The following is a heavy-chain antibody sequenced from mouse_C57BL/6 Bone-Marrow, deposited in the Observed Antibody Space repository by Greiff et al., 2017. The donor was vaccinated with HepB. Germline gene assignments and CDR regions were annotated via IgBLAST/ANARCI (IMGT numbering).Heavy chain of an antibody. CDR2: SRNKANDYTT. CDR3: ARAYSNYEAAMDY. J-gene: IGHJ4*01. D-gene: IGHD2-5*01. CDR1: GFTFSDFY. V-gene: IGHV7-1*01. Sequence: EVMLVESGGGLVQSGRSLRLSCATSGFTFSDFYMEWVRQAPGKGLEWIAASRNKANDYTTEYSASVKGRFIVSRDTSQSILYLQMNALRAEDTAIYYCARAYSNYEAAMDYWGQGTSVTVSS.